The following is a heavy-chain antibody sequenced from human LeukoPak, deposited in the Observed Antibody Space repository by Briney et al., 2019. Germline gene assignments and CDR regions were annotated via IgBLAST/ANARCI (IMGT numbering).Heavy chain of an antibody. Sequence: SETLSLTCTVSGGSISSDYWSWIRQSPGKGLEWIGYIHYSGSTSYNPSLKSRVTISVDTSKNQFSLKLSSVTAADTAVYYCARVKGSGYYYVFDYWGQGTLVTVSS. J-gene: IGHJ4*02. CDR3: ARVKGSGYYYVFDY. V-gene: IGHV4-59*01. CDR1: GGSISSDY. D-gene: IGHD3-22*01. CDR2: IHYSGST.